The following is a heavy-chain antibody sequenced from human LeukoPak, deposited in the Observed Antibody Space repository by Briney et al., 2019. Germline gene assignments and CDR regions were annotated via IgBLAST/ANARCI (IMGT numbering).Heavy chain of an antibody. J-gene: IGHJ4*02. CDR3: AKEDYSSSWYFDY. CDR2: ISWNSGSI. V-gene: IGHV3-9*02. Sequence: GRSLRLSCAASGFTSDDYAMHWVRQAPGKGLEWVSGISWNSGSIGYADSVKGRFTISRDNAKNSLYLQMNSLRAEDTALYYCAKEDYSSSWYFDYWGQGTLVTVSS. CDR1: GFTSDDYA. D-gene: IGHD6-13*01.